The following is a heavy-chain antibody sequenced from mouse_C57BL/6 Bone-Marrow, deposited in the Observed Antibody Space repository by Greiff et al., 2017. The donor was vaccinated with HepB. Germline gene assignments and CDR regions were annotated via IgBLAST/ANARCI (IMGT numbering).Heavy chain of an antibody. Sequence: EVQGVESGGGLVQPGGSLSLSCAASGFTFTDYYMSWVRQPPGKALEWLGFIRNKANGYTTEYSASVKGRFTISRDNSQSILYLQMNALRAEDSATYYCARSSYDGYIYYAMDYWGQGTSVTVSS. CDR2: IRNKANGYTT. CDR1: GFTFTDYY. CDR3: ARSSYDGYIYYAMDY. V-gene: IGHV7-3*01. J-gene: IGHJ4*01. D-gene: IGHD2-3*01.